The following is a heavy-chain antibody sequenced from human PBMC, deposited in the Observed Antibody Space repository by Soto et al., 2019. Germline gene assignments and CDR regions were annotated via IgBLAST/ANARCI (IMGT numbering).Heavy chain of an antibody. CDR1: GYTFTSYG. J-gene: IGHJ4*02. V-gene: IGHV1-18*01. CDR2: ISAYNGNT. CDR3: ARDRTSSGWDPIDY. Sequence: GASVKVSCKASGYTFTSYGISWVRQAPGQGLEWMGWISAYNGNTNYAQKLQGRVTMTTDTSTSTAYMELRSLRSDDTAVYYCARDRTSSGWDPIDYWGQGTLVTVSS. D-gene: IGHD6-19*01.